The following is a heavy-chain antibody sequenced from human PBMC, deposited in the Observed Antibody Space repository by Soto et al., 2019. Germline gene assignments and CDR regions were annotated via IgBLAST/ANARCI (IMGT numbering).Heavy chain of an antibody. V-gene: IGHV1-3*01. Sequence: ASVKVSCKASGYTFTGYAMHWVRQAPGQRLEWMGWINAGNGNTKYSQKFQGRVTITRDTSASTAYMELSSLRSEDTAVYYCARAVAVAADFVYWGQGTLVTVS. D-gene: IGHD6-19*01. CDR2: INAGNGNT. CDR3: ARAVAVAADFVY. J-gene: IGHJ4*02. CDR1: GYTFTGYA.